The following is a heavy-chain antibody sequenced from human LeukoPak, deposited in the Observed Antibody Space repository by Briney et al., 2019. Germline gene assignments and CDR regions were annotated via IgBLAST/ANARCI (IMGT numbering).Heavy chain of an antibody. Sequence: GGSLRLSCAASGFTFSSYSMNWVRQTPGKGLEWVSSISGSGDSTFYADSVKGRFTISRDNSRNTLYLQMNSLRAEDTAVYYCARSGLSRFGFWGQGTLVTVSS. CDR2: ISGSGDST. D-gene: IGHD2/OR15-2a*01. CDR1: GFTFSSYS. V-gene: IGHV3-23*01. CDR3: ARSGLSRFGF. J-gene: IGHJ4*02.